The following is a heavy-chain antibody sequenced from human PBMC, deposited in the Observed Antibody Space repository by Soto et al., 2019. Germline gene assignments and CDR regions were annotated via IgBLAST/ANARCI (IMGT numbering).Heavy chain of an antibody. CDR3: ARDRSSSSWYGDY. J-gene: IGHJ4*02. Sequence: QVQLVQSGAEVKKPGASVKVSCKASGYTFTSYAMHWVRQAPGQRLEWMGWINAGNGNTKYSQKFQGRVTITRDTSASTAYMELSSLRSGDTAVYYCARDRSSSSWYGDYWGQGTLVTVSS. CDR2: INAGNGNT. D-gene: IGHD6-13*01. CDR1: GYTFTSYA. V-gene: IGHV1-3*01.